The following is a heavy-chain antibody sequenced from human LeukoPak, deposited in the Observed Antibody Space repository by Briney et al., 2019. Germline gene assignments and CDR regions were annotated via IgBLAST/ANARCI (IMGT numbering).Heavy chain of an antibody. CDR3: ARHPIAAGGAYNWFDP. V-gene: IGHV5-51*01. D-gene: IGHD6-13*01. CDR1: EYSFPNYC. CDR2: IYPDDSDT. Sequence: GESLKISCKHSEYSFPNYCIGWVRQMPGKGLEWMGIIYPDDSDTRYSPSFQGQVTISVDTSINTAYLQWISLKASDTAMYYCARHPIAAGGAYNWFDPWGQGTLVTVSS. J-gene: IGHJ5*02.